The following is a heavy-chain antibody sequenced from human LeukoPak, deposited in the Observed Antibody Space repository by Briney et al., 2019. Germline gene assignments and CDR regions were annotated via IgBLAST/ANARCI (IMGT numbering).Heavy chain of an antibody. Sequence: GGSLRLSCAASGFTLNNAWMSWVRQAPGKGLEWLGRIKRETDGGTIDYAAPVKGRFTISRDDSRNTLYLQMDSLKIEDTAVYYCTTDRYYDNSELQFQHWGQGTLVTVSS. CDR2: IKRETDGGTI. J-gene: IGHJ1*01. CDR1: GFTLNNAW. V-gene: IGHV3-15*01. D-gene: IGHD3-22*01. CDR3: TTDRYYDNSELQFQH.